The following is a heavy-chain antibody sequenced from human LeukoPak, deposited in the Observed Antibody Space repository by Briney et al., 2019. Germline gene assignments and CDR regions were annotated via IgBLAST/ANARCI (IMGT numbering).Heavy chain of an antibody. CDR1: GYTFTGYY. D-gene: IGHD2-15*01. J-gene: IGHJ5*02. Sequence: GASVKVSCKASGYTFTGYYMHWVRQAPGQGLEWMGWINPNSGGTNYAQKFQGWVTMTRDTSISTAYMELSRLRSDDTAVYYCARGSIVVVVAALYNWFDPWGQGTLVTVSS. CDR3: ARGSIVVVVAALYNWFDP. V-gene: IGHV1-2*04. CDR2: INPNSGGT.